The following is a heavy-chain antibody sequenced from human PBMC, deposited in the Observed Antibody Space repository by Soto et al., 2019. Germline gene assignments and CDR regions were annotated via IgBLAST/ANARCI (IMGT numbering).Heavy chain of an antibody. J-gene: IGHJ6*02. D-gene: IGHD3-10*01. V-gene: IGHV3-48*03. Sequence: QSGGSLRLSCAASGFTFSSYEMNWVRQAPGKGLEWVSYISSSGSTIYYADSVKGRFTISRDNAKNSLYLQMNSLRAEDTAVYYCARVPSRRFWNFGELSHYYYGMDVWGQGTTVTVSS. CDR2: ISSSGSTI. CDR3: ARVPSRRFWNFGELSHYYYGMDV. CDR1: GFTFSSYE.